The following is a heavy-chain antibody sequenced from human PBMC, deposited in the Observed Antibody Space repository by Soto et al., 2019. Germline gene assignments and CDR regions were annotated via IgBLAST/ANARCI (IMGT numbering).Heavy chain of an antibody. CDR2: IYPGDSDT. D-gene: IGHD6-13*01. V-gene: IGHV5-51*01. J-gene: IGHJ5*02. CDR1: GCSFTSYW. CDR3: ARHTYSSSWYRGFDP. Sequence: PGVSLRISCKGSGCSFTSYWIGWVRQMPGKGLEWMGIIYPGDSDTRYSPSFQGQVTISADKSISTAYLQWSSLKASDTAMYYCARHTYSSSWYRGFDPWGQGTLVTVSS.